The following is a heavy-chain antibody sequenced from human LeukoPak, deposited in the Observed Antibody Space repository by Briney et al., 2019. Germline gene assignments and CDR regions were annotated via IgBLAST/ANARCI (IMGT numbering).Heavy chain of an antibody. CDR3: ARDPVTTGESFDY. CDR1: GGTFSSYA. J-gene: IGHJ4*02. Sequence: ASVKVSCKASGGTFSSYAISWVRQARGQGLEWMGGIIPIFGTANYAQKFQGRVTITADESTSTAYMELSSLRSEDTAVYYCARDPVTTGESFDYWGQGTLVTVSS. D-gene: IGHD4-11*01. CDR2: IIPIFGTA. V-gene: IGHV1-69*13.